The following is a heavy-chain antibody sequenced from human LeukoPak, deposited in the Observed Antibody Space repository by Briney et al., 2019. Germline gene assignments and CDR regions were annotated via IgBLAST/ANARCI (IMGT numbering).Heavy chain of an antibody. CDR1: GGSISSYY. CDR2: IYTSGST. V-gene: IGHV4-4*07. J-gene: IGHJ6*03. CDR3: ARAPLDHNYYYYYYMDV. D-gene: IGHD3-16*02. Sequence: SETLSLTCTVSGGSISSYYWSWIRQPAGKGLEWIGRIYTSGSTNYNPSLKSRVTMSVDTSKNQFSLKLSSVTAADTAVYYCARAPLDHNYYYYYYMDVWGKGTTVTVSS.